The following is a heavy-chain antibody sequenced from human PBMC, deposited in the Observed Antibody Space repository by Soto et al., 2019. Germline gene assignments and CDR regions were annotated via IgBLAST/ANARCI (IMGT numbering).Heavy chain of an antibody. D-gene: IGHD2-2*01. J-gene: IGHJ4*02. CDR1: GYTFTSYD. CDR3: ARGRRYCSSTSCSYYYFDY. V-gene: IGHV1-8*01. CDR2: MNPNSGNT. Sequence: ASVKVSCKASGYTFTSYDINWVRQATGQGLEWMGWMNPNSGNTGYAQKFQGRVTMTRNTSISTAYMELSSLRSEDTAVYYCARGRRYCSSTSCSYYYFDYWGQGTLVTVS.